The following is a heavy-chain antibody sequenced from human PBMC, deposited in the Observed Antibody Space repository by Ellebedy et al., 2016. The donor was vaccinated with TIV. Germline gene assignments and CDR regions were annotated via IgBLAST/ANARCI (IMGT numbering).Heavy chain of an antibody. CDR1: GFTFSSYA. D-gene: IGHD2-8*01. CDR2: ISGSGFGT. V-gene: IGHV3-23*01. CDR3: AKGRRMVYSTGGLDY. J-gene: IGHJ4*02. Sequence: GGSLRLSFTASGFTFSSYAMSWVRQAPGKGLEWVSTISGSGFGTYYADSVKGRFTISRDNSKNTLYLQMNSLRAEDTAVYYCAKGRRMVYSTGGLDYWGQGTLVTVSS.